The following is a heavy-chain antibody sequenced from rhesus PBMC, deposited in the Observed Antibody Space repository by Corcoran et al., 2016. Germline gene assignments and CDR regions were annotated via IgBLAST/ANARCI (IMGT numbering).Heavy chain of an antibody. CDR3: ASQPYSGSWNYFDY. CDR1: GGSISSGYYY. CDR2: IPYSGST. D-gene: IGHD6-25*01. Sequence: QVQLQESGPGLVKPSETLSLTCAVSGGSISSGYYYWSWIRQPPGKGLQWIGYIPYSGSTSDNPSLRIRVTISRDTSKNQFSLELSSVTAADTAVYYCASQPYSGSWNYFDYWGQGVLVTVSS. V-gene: IGHV4-122*02. J-gene: IGHJ4*01.